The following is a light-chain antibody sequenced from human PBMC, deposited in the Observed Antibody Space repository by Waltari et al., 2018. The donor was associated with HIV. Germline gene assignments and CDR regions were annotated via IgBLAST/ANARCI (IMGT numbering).Light chain of an antibody. CDR3: SSYTRQISVA. Sequence: QSALTQPPSVSGSPGQSITITCPGTIDDIVAYHHVSWYQQYIDEPPKLLIFAVRNRPSGVSGRFSASKSGNTASLTITGLQSDDEAIYYCSSYTRQISVAFGGGTRVTV. V-gene: IGLV2-14*03. J-gene: IGLJ2*01. CDR1: IDDIVAYHH. CDR2: AVR.